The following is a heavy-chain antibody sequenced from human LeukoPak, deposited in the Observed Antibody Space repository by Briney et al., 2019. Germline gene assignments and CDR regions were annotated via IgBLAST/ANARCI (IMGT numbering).Heavy chain of an antibody. CDR2: ISAYNGNT. V-gene: IGHV1-18*01. CDR1: GYTFTSYG. CDR3: ARRWLPPNYFDY. J-gene: IGHJ4*02. D-gene: IGHD2-15*01. Sequence: ASVKVSCKASGYTFTSYGISWVRQAPGQGLEWMGWISAYNGNTNYAQKLQGRVTMTTTSTAYMELRSLRPDDTAVYYCARRWLPPNYFDYWGQGTLVTVSS.